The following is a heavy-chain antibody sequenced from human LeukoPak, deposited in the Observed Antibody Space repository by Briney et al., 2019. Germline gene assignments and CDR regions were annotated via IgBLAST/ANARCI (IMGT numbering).Heavy chain of an antibody. CDR1: GFTFNDYY. CDR2: INIGGTNT. CDR3: ATDGAGFDT. J-gene: IGHJ5*02. Sequence: PGGSLRLSCAASGFTFNDYYMSWIRRAPGKGPEWLSYINIGGTNTHYADSVKGRFTISRDNAKKSLYLEMNNLRAEDTAVYYCATDGAGFDTWGQGVLVTVSS. V-gene: IGHV3-11*01.